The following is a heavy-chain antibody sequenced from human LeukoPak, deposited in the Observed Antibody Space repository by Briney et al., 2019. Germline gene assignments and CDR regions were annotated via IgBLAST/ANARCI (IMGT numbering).Heavy chain of an antibody. J-gene: IGHJ4*02. Sequence: PSETLSLTCTVSGGSINNYYWSWIRQPPGKGLEWIGSIYYSGSTYYNPSLKSRVTISVDTSKNQFSLKLSSVTAADTAVYYCARQTFPNDSSGYYLDYWGQGTLVTVSS. CDR2: IYYSGST. CDR3: ARQTFPNDSSGYYLDY. D-gene: IGHD3-22*01. CDR1: GGSINNYY. V-gene: IGHV4-39*01.